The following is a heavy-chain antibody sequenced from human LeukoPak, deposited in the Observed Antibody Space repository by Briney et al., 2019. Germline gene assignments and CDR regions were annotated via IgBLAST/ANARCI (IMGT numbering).Heavy chain of an antibody. Sequence: GGSLRLSCAASGFTFSSYSMNWVRQAPGKGLEWVSYISSSSSTIYYADSVKGRFTISRDNAKNSLYLQMNSLRAEDTAVYYCARDYSYGYLSYWGQGTLVTVSS. CDR3: ARDYSYGYLSY. V-gene: IGHV3-48*01. CDR1: GFTFSSYS. D-gene: IGHD5-18*01. CDR2: ISSSSSTI. J-gene: IGHJ4*02.